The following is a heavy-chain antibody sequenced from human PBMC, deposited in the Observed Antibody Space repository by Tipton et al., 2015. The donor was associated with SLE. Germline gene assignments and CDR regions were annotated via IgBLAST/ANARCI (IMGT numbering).Heavy chain of an antibody. Sequence: LRLSCAVYGGSFSGYHWSWIRQPPGKGLEWIGEIDHSGSTNYNPSLKSRVTISVDMPKNQSSLKLSSVTAADTAVYYCARQYSSGWNYFDYWGQGTLVTVSS. D-gene: IGHD6-19*01. CDR1: GGSFSGYH. J-gene: IGHJ4*02. V-gene: IGHV4-34*01. CDR2: IDHSGST. CDR3: ARQYSSGWNYFDY.